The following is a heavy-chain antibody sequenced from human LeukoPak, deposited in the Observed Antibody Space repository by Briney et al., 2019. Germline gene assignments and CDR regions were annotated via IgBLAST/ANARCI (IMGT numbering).Heavy chain of an antibody. Sequence: SETLSLTCTVSDYYISSGHYWGWIRQPPGKGLEWIGNTHHAGATYYNPSLKSRVTISVDTSKNQFSLKLNSVTAADTAVYYCAKMTPVTSFQLLVLDSWGPGTLVTISS. D-gene: IGHD4-11*01. J-gene: IGHJ4*02. V-gene: IGHV4-38-2*02. CDR2: THHAGAT. CDR3: AKMTPVTSFQLLVLDS. CDR1: DYYISSGHY.